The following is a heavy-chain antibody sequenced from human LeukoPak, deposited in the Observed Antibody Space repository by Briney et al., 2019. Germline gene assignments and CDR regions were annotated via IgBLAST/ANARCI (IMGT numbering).Heavy chain of an antibody. D-gene: IGHD3-10*01. Sequence: SETLSLTCTVSGGSISTYYWSWIRQPPGKGLEWIGYIYHSGITDYNPSLKSRVTISVDTSKNQFSLKLRSVTAADTAVYFCARDLNGSGSYYWYLDVWGSGTMVTVSS. CDR1: GGSISTYY. J-gene: IGHJ2*01. V-gene: IGHV4-59*01. CDR3: ARDLNGSGSYYWYLDV. CDR2: IYHSGIT.